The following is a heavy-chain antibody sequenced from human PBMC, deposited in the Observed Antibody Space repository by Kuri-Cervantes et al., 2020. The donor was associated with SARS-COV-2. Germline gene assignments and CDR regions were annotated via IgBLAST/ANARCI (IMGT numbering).Heavy chain of an antibody. J-gene: IGHJ4*02. Sequence: GGSLRLSCAASGFTFSSYAMHWVRQAPGKGLEWVAVISYDGSNRYYADSVKGRFTISRDNSKNTLYLQMNSLRAEDTAVYYCVGETDTAMAFFDYWGQGTPVTVSS. V-gene: IGHV3-30-3*01. CDR3: VGETDTAMAFFDY. CDR1: GFTFSSYA. CDR2: ISYDGSNR. D-gene: IGHD5-18*01.